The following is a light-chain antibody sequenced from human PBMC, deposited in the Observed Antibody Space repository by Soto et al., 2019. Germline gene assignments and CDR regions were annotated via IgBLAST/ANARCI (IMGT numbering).Light chain of an antibody. CDR3: QQYASSSLT. V-gene: IGKV3-15*01. CDR1: QSISTN. CDR2: GAS. J-gene: IGKJ5*01. Sequence: IEMTQSPTTLSVSPXERATLSCGASQSISTNLAWYQQKPGQVPSLLIYGASTRATGIPARFSGSGSGTEFTLTISRLEPEDFAVYYCQQYASSSLTFGQGTRLEIK.